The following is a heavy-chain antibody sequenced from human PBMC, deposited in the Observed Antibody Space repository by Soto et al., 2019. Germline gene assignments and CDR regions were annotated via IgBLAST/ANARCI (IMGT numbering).Heavy chain of an antibody. CDR3: ARSNVPYYYYGMDV. J-gene: IGHJ6*02. D-gene: IGHD2-8*01. V-gene: IGHV4-30-4*01. Sequence: PSETLSLTCTVSGGSISSGDYYWSWIRQPPGKGLEWIGYIYYSGSTYYNPSLKSRVTISVDTSKNQFSLKLSSVTAADTAVYYCARSNVPYYYYGMDVWGQGTTVTVSS. CDR2: IYYSGST. CDR1: GGSISSGDYY.